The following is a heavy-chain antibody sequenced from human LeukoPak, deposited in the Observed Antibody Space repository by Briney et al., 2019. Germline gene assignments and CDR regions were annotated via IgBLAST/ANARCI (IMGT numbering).Heavy chain of an antibody. CDR2: IYRSGST. V-gene: IGHV4-59*01. D-gene: IGHD6-19*01. CDR1: GGSISNYY. CDR3: ARETGYTSGWYDH. Sequence: PSETLSLTCTVSGGSISNYYWTWIRQPPGKGLEWMGYIYRSGSTNYNPSLKSRVTISVDTSKNQFSLRLTSVTAADTAVYYCARETGYTSGWYDHWGQGTLVTVSS. J-gene: IGHJ5*02.